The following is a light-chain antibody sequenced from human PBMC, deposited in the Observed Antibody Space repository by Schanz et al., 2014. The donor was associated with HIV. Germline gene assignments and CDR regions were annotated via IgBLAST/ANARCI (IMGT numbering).Light chain of an antibody. Sequence: QSVLTQPASVSGSPGQSITISCSGTSSDIGAFDYVSWYQQYPGKAPKLIVYGVSDRPSGLSYRFSGSKSGNTASLAISDLQAADEADYYCSSYTSSSTLDVVFGGGTKVTVL. CDR2: GVS. CDR1: SSDIGAFDY. J-gene: IGLJ2*01. CDR3: SSYTSSSTLDVV. V-gene: IGLV2-14*03.